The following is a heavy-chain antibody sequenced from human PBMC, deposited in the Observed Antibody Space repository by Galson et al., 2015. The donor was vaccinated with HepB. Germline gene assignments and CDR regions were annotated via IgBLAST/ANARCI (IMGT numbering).Heavy chain of an antibody. V-gene: IGHV3-30-3*01. Sequence: SLRLSCAASGFTFSSYAMHWVRQAPGKGLEWVAVISYDGSNKYYADSVKGRFTISRDNSKNTLYLQMNSLRAEDTAVYYCARDTYYYDSSGYSAGHWGRGTLVTVSS. J-gene: IGHJ2*01. D-gene: IGHD3-22*01. CDR1: GFTFSSYA. CDR3: ARDTYYYDSSGYSAGH. CDR2: ISYDGSNK.